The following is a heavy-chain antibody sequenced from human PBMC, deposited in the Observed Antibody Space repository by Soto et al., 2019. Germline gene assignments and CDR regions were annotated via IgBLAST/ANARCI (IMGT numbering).Heavy chain of an antibody. CDR2: IIDSGGST. Sequence: EVHLLESGGALVQPGGSLRLSCAASGFTFSSCAMGWVRQAPGKGLEWVSDIIDSGGSTYYADVVKGRFTISRDNSKSTLYLQKNSLRAEDTVVYYWGKGRSFYYYYGVDVWGQGTTVTVSS. J-gene: IGHJ6*02. V-gene: IGHV3-23*01. CDR1: GFTFSSCA. CDR3: GKGRSFYYYYGVDV. D-gene: IGHD1-26*01.